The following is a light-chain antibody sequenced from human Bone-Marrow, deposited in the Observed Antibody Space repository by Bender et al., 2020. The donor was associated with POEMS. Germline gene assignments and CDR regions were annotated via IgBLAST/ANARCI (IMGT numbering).Light chain of an antibody. V-gene: IGLV2-23*02. Sequence: QSALTQPPSVSGSLGQSVTISCPGTSSDVGSQNRVSWYQQPPGTAPKVMIYAVTKRPSGISNRFSGSKSGNTASLTISGLQAEDEADYYCCSYAVGRSYVFGTGTKVTVL. CDR2: AVT. CDR1: SSDVGSQNR. J-gene: IGLJ1*01. CDR3: CSYAVGRSYV.